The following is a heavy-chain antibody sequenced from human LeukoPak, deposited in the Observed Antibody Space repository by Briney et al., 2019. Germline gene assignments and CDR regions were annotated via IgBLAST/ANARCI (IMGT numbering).Heavy chain of an antibody. CDR2: INHSGST. CDR1: GGSFSGYY. CDR3: ATTGKHYYGSGSYFRTYAFDI. Sequence: PSETLSLTCAVYGGSFSGYYWSWIRQPPGKGLEWIGEINHSGSTNYNPSLKSRVTISVDTSKNQFSLKLSSVTAADTAVYYCATTGKHYYGSGSYFRTYAFDIWGQGTMVTVSS. V-gene: IGHV4-34*01. D-gene: IGHD3-10*01. J-gene: IGHJ3*02.